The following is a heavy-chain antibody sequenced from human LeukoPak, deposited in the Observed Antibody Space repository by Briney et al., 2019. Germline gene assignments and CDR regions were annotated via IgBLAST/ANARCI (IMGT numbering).Heavy chain of an antibody. CDR3: AKDRSYSGYEPLDH. CDR2: ISHDGNSK. D-gene: IGHD1-26*01. J-gene: IGHJ4*02. V-gene: IGHV3-30*18. Sequence: GGSLRLSCAASGFTFSDFGMHWVRQAPGKGLESVAVISHDGNSKYSADSVRGRFTISRDNSKNTLYLQMDSLRVEDTAVYYCAKDRSYSGYEPLDHWGQGTLVSVSS. CDR1: GFTFSDFG.